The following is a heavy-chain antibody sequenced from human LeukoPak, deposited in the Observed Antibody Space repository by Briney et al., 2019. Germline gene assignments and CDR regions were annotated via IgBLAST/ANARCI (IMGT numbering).Heavy chain of an antibody. J-gene: IGHJ4*02. V-gene: IGHV4-31*03. Sequence: SQTLSLTCTVSGGSISSGGYYWSWIRQHPGKGLEWIGYIYYSGSTYYNPSLKSRVTISVDTSKDQFSLKLSSVTAADTAVYYCARVLNTYYYDSSGYFYLDYWGQGTLVTVSS. CDR3: ARVLNTYYYDSSGYFYLDY. CDR2: IYYSGST. D-gene: IGHD3-22*01. CDR1: GGSISSGGYY.